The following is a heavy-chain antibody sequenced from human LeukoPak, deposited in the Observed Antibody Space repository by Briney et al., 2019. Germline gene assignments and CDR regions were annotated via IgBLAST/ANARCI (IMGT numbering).Heavy chain of an antibody. V-gene: IGHV4-4*07. D-gene: IGHD1-14*01. J-gene: IGHJ3*02. CDR1: GGFISSYY. CDR3: ARDLRSGQPQARVAFDI. Sequence: SETLSLTCTVSGGFISSYYWSWIRRPAGKGLECIGRIYTSGSTNYNPSLKSRVTMSVDTSKNQFSLKLSSVTAADTAVYYCARDLRSGQPQARVAFDIWGQGTMVTVSS. CDR2: IYTSGST.